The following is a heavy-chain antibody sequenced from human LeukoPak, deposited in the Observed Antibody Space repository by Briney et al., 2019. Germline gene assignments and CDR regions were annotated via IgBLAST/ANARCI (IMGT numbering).Heavy chain of an antibody. J-gene: IGHJ4*02. Sequence: PSETLSLTCTVSGVSVSSGSYYWSWIQQPPGKGLEWIGYIYYSGSTNYNPSLKSRVTISVDTSKNQFSLKLSSVTAADTAVYYCARGGSYYYDSSGHWGQGTLVTVSS. CDR3: ARGGSYYYDSSGH. V-gene: IGHV4-61*01. D-gene: IGHD3-22*01. CDR1: GVSVSSGSYY. CDR2: IYYSGST.